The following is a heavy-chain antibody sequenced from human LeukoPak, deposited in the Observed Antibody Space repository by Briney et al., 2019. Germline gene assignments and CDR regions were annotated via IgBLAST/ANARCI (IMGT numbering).Heavy chain of an antibody. CDR1: GGSISSYY. CDR3: ARDQTTYYYDSSRSFDI. CDR2: IYNSVTT. V-gene: IGHV4-59*12. Sequence: SETLSLTCTVSGGSISSYYCNWFRQPPGKGLEWIGYIYNSVTTNYNPSLKSRVTISVDTSKNQFSLKLSSVTAADTAVYYCARDQTTYYYDSSRSFDIWGQGTMVTVSS. D-gene: IGHD3-22*01. J-gene: IGHJ3*02.